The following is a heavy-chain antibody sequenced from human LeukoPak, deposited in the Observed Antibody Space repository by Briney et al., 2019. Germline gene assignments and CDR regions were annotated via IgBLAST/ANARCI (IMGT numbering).Heavy chain of an antibody. Sequence: GESLKISCKGSGYSFTSYWIGWVRQMPGKGLEWMGIIYPGDSDTRYSPSFQGQVTISADKSISTAYLQWSSLKASDTAMYYCARHEMATMTRPTEGFGYWGQGTLVTVSS. CDR1: GYSFTSYW. J-gene: IGHJ4*02. CDR3: ARHEMATMTRPTEGFGY. V-gene: IGHV5-51*01. CDR2: IYPGDSDT. D-gene: IGHD5-24*01.